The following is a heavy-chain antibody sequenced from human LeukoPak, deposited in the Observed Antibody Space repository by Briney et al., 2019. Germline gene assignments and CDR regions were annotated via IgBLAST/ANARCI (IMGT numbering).Heavy chain of an antibody. V-gene: IGHV3-23*01. Sequence: GGSLRLSCAASGFTFSDYAMTWVRQAPGKGLEWVSGISGFGGSTYYADSMKGRFTISRDNSKNTQFLQMHSLRADDTAVYYCARPKYSNSYYWFDPWGQGTLVTVSS. CDR1: GFTFSDYA. D-gene: IGHD2-2*01. CDR3: ARPKYSNSYYWFDP. J-gene: IGHJ5*02. CDR2: ISGFGGST.